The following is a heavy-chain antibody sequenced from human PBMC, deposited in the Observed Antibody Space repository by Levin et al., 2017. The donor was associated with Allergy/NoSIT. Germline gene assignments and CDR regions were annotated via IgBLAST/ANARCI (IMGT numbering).Heavy chain of an antibody. Sequence: GGSLRLSCAASGFTFSSYSMNWVRQAPGKGLEWVSSISSSSSYIYYADSVKGRFTISRDNAKNSLYLQMNSLRAEDTAVYYCARDRAPLVYGMDGWGQGTTVTVSS. J-gene: IGHJ6*02. CDR3: ARDRAPLVYGMDG. D-gene: IGHD2-15*01. CDR1: GFTFSSYS. CDR2: ISSSSSYI. V-gene: IGHV3-21*01.